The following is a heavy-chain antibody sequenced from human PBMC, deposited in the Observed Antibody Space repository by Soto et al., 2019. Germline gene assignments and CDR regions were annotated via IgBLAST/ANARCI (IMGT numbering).Heavy chain of an antibody. D-gene: IGHD3-10*01. V-gene: IGHV3-7*01. CDR2: VNQDGSEK. CDR1: GFTFSSYW. J-gene: IGHJ4*02. Sequence: EVQLVESGGGLVQPGGSLRLSCAASGFTFSSYWMSWVRQAPGKGLEWVANVNQDGSEKFYVDSVKGRFTISRDNAMNSIYLQMNSLRAEDTAVYYCARGRPVPYWGQGTLVTVSS. CDR3: ARGRPVPY.